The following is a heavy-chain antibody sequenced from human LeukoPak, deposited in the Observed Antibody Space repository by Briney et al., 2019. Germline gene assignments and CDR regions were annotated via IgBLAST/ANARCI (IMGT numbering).Heavy chain of an antibody. Sequence: GASVKVSCKASGYTFTGYNMHWVRQAPAQGLEWMGWINLNSGGTNYAQKFQGRVTMTRDTSISTAYMELSRLRSDDTAVDYCASSALEWLLYRSDSDAYYMDVWGKGTTVTVSS. CDR3: ASSALEWLLYRSDSDAYYMDV. J-gene: IGHJ6*03. CDR1: GYTFTGYN. CDR2: INLNSGGT. V-gene: IGHV1-2*02. D-gene: IGHD3-3*01.